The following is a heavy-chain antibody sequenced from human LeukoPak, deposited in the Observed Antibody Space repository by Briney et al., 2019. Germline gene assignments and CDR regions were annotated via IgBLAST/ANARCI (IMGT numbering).Heavy chain of an antibody. J-gene: IGHJ4*02. Sequence: GESLKISCKGSGYTVTDYWIGWVRQMPGKGLEWMGIIYPGDSDARYSPSFQGQVTISADKSINTAYLQWSSLKASDTAIYYCAKGDYGDYVGFDCWGQGTLVTVSS. D-gene: IGHD4-17*01. CDR1: GYTVTDYW. V-gene: IGHV5-51*01. CDR2: IYPGDSDA. CDR3: AKGDYGDYVGFDC.